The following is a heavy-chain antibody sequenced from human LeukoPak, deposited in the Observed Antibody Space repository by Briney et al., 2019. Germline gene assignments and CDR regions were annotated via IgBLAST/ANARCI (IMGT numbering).Heavy chain of an antibody. Sequence: SVKVSCKASGGTFSSYAISWVRQAPGQGREWMGGVIPIFGTANYAQKFQGRVTITTDESTSTAYMELSSLRSEDTAVYYCARGPITMIVDYYFDYWGQGTLVTVSS. D-gene: IGHD3-22*01. CDR3: ARGPITMIVDYYFDY. CDR1: GGTFSSYA. J-gene: IGHJ4*02. CDR2: VIPIFGTA. V-gene: IGHV1-69*05.